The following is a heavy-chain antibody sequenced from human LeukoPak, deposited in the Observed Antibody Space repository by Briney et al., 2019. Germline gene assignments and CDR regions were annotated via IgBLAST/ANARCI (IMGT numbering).Heavy chain of an antibody. CDR2: ISYDGSNK. V-gene: IGHV3-30*03. CDR1: GFTFSSYG. Sequence: PGRSLRLSCAASGFTFSSYGMHWVRQAPGKGLEWVAVISYDGSNKYYADSVKGRFTISRDNSENTLYLQMNSLRAEDTAVYYCSWYLFDYWGQGTLVTVSS. J-gene: IGHJ4*02. CDR3: SWYLFDY. D-gene: IGHD6-13*01.